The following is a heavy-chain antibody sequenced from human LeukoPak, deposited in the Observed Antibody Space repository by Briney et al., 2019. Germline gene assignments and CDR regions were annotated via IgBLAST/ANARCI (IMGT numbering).Heavy chain of an antibody. Sequence: SETLSLTCIVSGGSISSSIYYWAWVRQPPGKGLEWIGTVFYNGATQYSPSLRSRVTISIDTSKNQFSLKLRSVTAADTAVYFCARFPYFEGFDYWGQGTQVIVSS. CDR1: GGSISSSIYY. J-gene: IGHJ4*02. D-gene: IGHD3-9*01. CDR3: ARFPYFEGFDY. V-gene: IGHV4-39*07. CDR2: VFYNGAT.